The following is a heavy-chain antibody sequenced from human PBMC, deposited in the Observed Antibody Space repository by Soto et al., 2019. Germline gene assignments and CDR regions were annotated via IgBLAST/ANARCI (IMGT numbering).Heavy chain of an antibody. CDR2: ISAHNGKT. J-gene: IGHJ4*02. CDR3: ARGRYGDY. CDR1: GYAFTTYG. Sequence: QVHLVQSGAEVKKPGASVKVSCKGSGYAFTTYGITWVRQAPGQGLEWMGWISAHNGKTNYAQKLQGRVTVTRDTSTSTAYMALRSLRSDDPAVYYCARGRYGDYWGQGALVTVSS. V-gene: IGHV1-18*01. D-gene: IGHD1-1*01.